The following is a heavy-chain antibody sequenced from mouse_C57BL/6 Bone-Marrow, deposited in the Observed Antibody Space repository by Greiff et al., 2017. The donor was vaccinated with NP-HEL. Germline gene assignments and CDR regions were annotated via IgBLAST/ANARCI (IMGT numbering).Heavy chain of an antibody. CDR1: GYAFSSYW. D-gene: IGHD1-1*01. CDR3: ARYYGSSYYFDY. CDR2: IYPGDGDT. J-gene: IGHJ2*01. V-gene: IGHV1-80*01. Sequence: VQLQQSGAELVKPGASVKISCKASGYAFSSYWMNWVKQRPGKGLEWIGQIYPGDGDTNYNGKFKGKATLTADKSSGTAYMQLSSLTSEDSAVYFCARYYGSSYYFDYWGQGTTLTVSS.